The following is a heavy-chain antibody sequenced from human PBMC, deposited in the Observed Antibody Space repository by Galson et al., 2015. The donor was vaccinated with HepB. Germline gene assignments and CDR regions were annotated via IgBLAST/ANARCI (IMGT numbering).Heavy chain of an antibody. V-gene: IGHV1-46*04. D-gene: IGHD1-26*01. Sequence: VKVSCKASGYTFTNYYIHWVRQAPGQGLEWMGIINPSAGSTSYAQKLLGRVTMSVDTSKNQFSLKLSSVTAADTAVYYCARWSLRGAFDYWGQGTLVTVSS. J-gene: IGHJ4*02. CDR3: ARWSLRGAFDY. CDR2: INPSAGST. CDR1: GYTFTNYY.